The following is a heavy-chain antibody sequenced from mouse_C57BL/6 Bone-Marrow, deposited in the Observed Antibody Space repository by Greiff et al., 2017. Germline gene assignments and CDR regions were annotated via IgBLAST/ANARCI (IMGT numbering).Heavy chain of an antibody. CDR3: TTSHWYFDV. CDR1: GFNIKDDY. Sequence: VQLQQSGAELVRPGASVKLSCTASGFNIKDDYMHWVKQRPEQGLEWIGWIDPENGDTEYASKFQGKAPIPADTSSNTAYLQLRSLTSEDTDVYYCTTSHWYFDVWGTGTTVTVSS. CDR2: IDPENGDT. V-gene: IGHV14-4*01. J-gene: IGHJ1*03.